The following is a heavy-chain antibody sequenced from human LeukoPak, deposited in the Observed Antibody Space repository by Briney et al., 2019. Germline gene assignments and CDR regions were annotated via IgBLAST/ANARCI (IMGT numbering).Heavy chain of an antibody. CDR1: GGSISSGDYY. V-gene: IGHV4-30-4*08. J-gene: IGHJ3*02. CDR2: IYYSGST. CDR3: ARHPGRDASGLGAFDI. Sequence: PSETLSLTCTVSGGSISSGDYYWSWIRQPPGKGLEWIGYIYYSGSTYYNPSLKSRVTISVDTSKNQFSLKLSSVTAADTAVYCCARHPGRDASGLGAFDIWGQGTMVTVSS. D-gene: IGHD3-16*01.